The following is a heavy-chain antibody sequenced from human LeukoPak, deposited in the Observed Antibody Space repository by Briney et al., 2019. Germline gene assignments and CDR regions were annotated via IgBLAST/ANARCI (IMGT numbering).Heavy chain of an antibody. CDR2: ISGSGGST. Sequence: QTGGSLRLSCAASGFTFSSYAMSWVRQAPGKGLEWVSAISGSGGSTYYADSVKGRFTISRDNSKNTLYLQMNSLRAEDTAVYYCARGQSSGWMVIDYWGQGTLVTVSS. V-gene: IGHV3-23*01. D-gene: IGHD6-19*01. CDR1: GFTFSSYA. J-gene: IGHJ4*02. CDR3: ARGQSSGWMVIDY.